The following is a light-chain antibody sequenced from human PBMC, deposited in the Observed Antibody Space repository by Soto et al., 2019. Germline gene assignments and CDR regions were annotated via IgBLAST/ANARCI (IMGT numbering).Light chain of an antibody. CDR2: RNN. J-gene: IGLJ2*01. CDR3: AAWDDSLSAVV. V-gene: IGLV1-47*01. CDR1: SSNIGSNY. Sequence: QSVRTQPPSASGTPGQRVTISCSGSSSNIGSNYVYWYQQLPGTAPKLLIYRNNQRPSGVPDRFSGSKSGTSASLAISGLRSEDEADYYCAAWDDSLSAVVFGGGTKLTVL.